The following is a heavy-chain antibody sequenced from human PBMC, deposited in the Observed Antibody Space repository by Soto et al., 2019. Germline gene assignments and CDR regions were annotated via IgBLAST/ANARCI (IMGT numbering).Heavy chain of an antibody. J-gene: IGHJ4*02. CDR2: IYYSGST. Sequence: SATLSLTCTVSGGSISSGDYYWSWIRQPPGKGLEWIGYIYYSGSTYYNPSLKSRVTISVDTSKNQFSLKLSSVTAADTAVYYCATGAYYYDSSGYYSWGQGTLVTVSS. CDR1: GGSISSGDYY. D-gene: IGHD3-22*01. V-gene: IGHV4-30-4*01. CDR3: ATGAYYYDSSGYYS.